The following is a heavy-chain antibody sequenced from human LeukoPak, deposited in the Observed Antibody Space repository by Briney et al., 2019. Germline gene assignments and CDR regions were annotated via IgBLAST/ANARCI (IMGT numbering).Heavy chain of an antibody. CDR1: GGSISHYY. CDR3: ARHKIMITFGGVIARFDI. V-gene: IGHV4-59*08. Sequence: SETLSLTCTVSGGSISHYYWSWIRQPPGKGLEWIGYISYSGNTNYNPSLKSRATIALLTSKNQFSLKLSSVTAADTAVYYCARHKIMITFGGVIARFDIWGQGTMVTVSS. CDR2: ISYSGNT. J-gene: IGHJ3*02. D-gene: IGHD3-16*02.